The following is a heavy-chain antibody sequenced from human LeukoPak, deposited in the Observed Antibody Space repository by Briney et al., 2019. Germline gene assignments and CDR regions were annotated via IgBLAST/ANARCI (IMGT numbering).Heavy chain of an antibody. Sequence: PGGSLRLSCAASGFTFSSYWMSWVRQAPGKGLEWVANIKQDGSEKYYVDSVKGRFTISRDNAKNSLYLQMNSLRAEDTAVYYCASGLGSCSSTSCYTYYYYGMDVWGKGTTVTVSS. CDR3: ASGLGSCSSTSCYTYYYYGMDV. D-gene: IGHD2-2*02. J-gene: IGHJ6*04. CDR1: GFTFSSYW. CDR2: IKQDGSEK. V-gene: IGHV3-7*03.